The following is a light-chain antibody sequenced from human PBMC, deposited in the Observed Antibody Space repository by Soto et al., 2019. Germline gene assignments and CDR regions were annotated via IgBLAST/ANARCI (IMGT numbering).Light chain of an antibody. CDR3: LSYAGNNNVV. CDR2: EVN. CDR1: SSDVGGYNF. V-gene: IGLV2-8*01. J-gene: IGLJ1*01. Sequence: QSALTQPPSASGSPGQSVTISCTGTSSDVGGYNFVSWYQQRPGKAPKLMIYEVNKRPSGVPDRFSGSKSGNTASLTVSGLQAEDEGDYYCLSYAGNNNVVFGTGTKLPVL.